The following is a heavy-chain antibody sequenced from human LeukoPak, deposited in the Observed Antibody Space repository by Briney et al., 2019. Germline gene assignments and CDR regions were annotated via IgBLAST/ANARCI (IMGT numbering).Heavy chain of an antibody. D-gene: IGHD4-11*01. CDR3: ARAVLPTVVFDY. Sequence: SETLSLTCVVSGYSISSGYYWGWIRQPPGKGLEWIGEINHSGSTNYNPSLKSRVTISVDTSKNQFSLKLSSVTAADTAVYYCARAVLPTVVFDYWGQGTLVTVSS. CDR1: GYSISSGYY. V-gene: IGHV4-38-2*01. J-gene: IGHJ4*02. CDR2: INHSGST.